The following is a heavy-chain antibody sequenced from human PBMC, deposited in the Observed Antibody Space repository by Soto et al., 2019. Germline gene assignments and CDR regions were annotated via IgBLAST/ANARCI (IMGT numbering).Heavy chain of an antibody. CDR3: ARDGTIFGVVIRYGMDV. CDR2: ISAYNGNT. V-gene: IGHV1-18*01. D-gene: IGHD3-3*01. J-gene: IGHJ6*02. CDR1: GYTFTSYG. Sequence: QVQLVQSGAEVKKPGASVKVSCKASGYTFTSYGISWVRQAPGQGLEWMGWISAYNGNTNYAQKLQGRVTMTTDTSTSTDYMELRSLRSDDTAVYYCARDGTIFGVVIRYGMDVWGQGTTVTVSS.